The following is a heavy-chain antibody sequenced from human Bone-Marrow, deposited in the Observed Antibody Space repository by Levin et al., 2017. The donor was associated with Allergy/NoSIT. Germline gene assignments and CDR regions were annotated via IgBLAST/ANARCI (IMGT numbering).Heavy chain of an antibody. J-gene: IGHJ4*02. CDR3: AHAKIASCSGGTCFPHFDY. CDR2: IYWDDDK. V-gene: IGHV2-5*02. Sequence: SGPTLVKPTQTLTLTCAFSGFSLSTGGVAVAWIRQPPGKALEWLALIYWDDDKRYSPALKRRLTITKDTSRDQVVLTLTNVDPVDTGTYFCAHAKIASCSGGTCFPHFDYWGQGTLVTVSS. D-gene: IGHD2-15*01. CDR1: GFSLSTGGVA.